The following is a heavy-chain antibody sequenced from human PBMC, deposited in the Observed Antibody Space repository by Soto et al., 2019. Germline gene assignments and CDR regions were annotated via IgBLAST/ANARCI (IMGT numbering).Heavy chain of an antibody. CDR1: CDVLTPYW. V-gene: IGHV5-51*07. CDR3: ARLANRVVFDN. J-gene: IGHJ4*01. CDR2: IYPGDSDT. Sequence: QFLSLSGSGSCDVLTPYWTGCFHQMPGIGLEWMGIIYPGDSDTRYSPSFQGQVTIAADKSISTAYRQWSSLKASDTVMYYCARLANRVVFDNWGHG. D-gene: IGHD3-10*01.